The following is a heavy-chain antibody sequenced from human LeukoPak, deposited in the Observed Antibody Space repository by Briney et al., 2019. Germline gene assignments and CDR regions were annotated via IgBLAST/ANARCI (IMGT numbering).Heavy chain of an antibody. J-gene: IGHJ4*02. CDR3: ARGRGSTSRY. CDR1: GGSLSNYG. D-gene: IGHD5-12*01. Sequence: ASVKVSCKTSGGSLSNYGISWVRQAPGQGLEWMGWISTYNGNTNYAQNLQGRVTMTTDTSTSTAYMDLRSLRSDDTAVYYCARGRGSTSRYWGQGTLVTVSS. V-gene: IGHV1-18*01. CDR2: ISTYNGNT.